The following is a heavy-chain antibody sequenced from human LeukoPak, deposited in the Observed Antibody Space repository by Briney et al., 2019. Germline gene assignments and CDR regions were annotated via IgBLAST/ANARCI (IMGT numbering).Heavy chain of an antibody. CDR3: ALASTVTYYFDH. Sequence: GGSLRLSCAASGFTFSSYAMSWVRQAPGRGLEWVSVTYTGGTTYYRDSVKGRFTISRDSGKNTLFLQMNSLRAEDTALYYCALASTVTYYFDHWGQGTPVTVSS. CDR2: TYTGGTT. J-gene: IGHJ4*02. V-gene: IGHV3-23*03. CDR1: GFTFSSYA. D-gene: IGHD4-17*01.